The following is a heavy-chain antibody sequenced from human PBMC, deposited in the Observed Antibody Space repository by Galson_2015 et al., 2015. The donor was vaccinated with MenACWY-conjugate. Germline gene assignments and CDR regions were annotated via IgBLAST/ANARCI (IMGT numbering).Heavy chain of an antibody. CDR3: ARDLGFYCSRNDCYSPY. CDR1: GSIFNNYW. J-gene: IGHJ4*02. CDR2: IKQDGSEK. V-gene: IGHV3-7*03. Sequence: SLRLSCAASGSIFNNYWMSWVRQVPGKGPEWVANIKQDGSEKYYVDSVRGRFTISRDNAKNSLYLQMNSLRAEDTAVYYCARDLGFYCSRNDCYSPYWGQGTLVTVSS. D-gene: IGHD2-2*01.